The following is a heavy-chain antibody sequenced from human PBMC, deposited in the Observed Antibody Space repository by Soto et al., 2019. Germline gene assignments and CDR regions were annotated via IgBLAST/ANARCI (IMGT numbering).Heavy chain of an antibody. CDR2: IIPIFGTA. CDR3: ARVVYYYDSSGYRFDY. J-gene: IGHJ4*02. V-gene: IGHV1-69*06. Sequence: GASVKVSCKASGGTFSSYVISWVRQAPGQGLEWMGGIIPIFGTANYAQKFQGRVTITADKSTSTAYMELSSLRSEDTAVYYCARVVYYYDSSGYRFDYWGQGTLVTVSS. D-gene: IGHD3-22*01. CDR1: GGTFSSYV.